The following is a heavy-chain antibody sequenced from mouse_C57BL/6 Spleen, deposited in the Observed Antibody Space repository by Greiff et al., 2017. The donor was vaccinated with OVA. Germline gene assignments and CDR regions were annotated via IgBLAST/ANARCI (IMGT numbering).Heavy chain of an antibody. J-gene: IGHJ4*01. D-gene: IGHD4-1*01. CDR2: ISDGGRYT. V-gene: IGHV5-4*03. CDR3: ARNWDGYYAMDY. CDR1: GFTFSSYA. Sequence: EVKLQESGGGLVKPGGSLKLSCAASGFTFSSYAMSWVRQTPEKRLEWVATISDGGRYTYYPDNVKGRFTISRDNAKNNLYLQMSHLKSEDTAMYYCARNWDGYYAMDYWGQGTSVTVSS.